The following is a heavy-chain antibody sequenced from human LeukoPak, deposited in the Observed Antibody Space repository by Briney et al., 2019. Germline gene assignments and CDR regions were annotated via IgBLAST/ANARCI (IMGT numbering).Heavy chain of an antibody. Sequence: GRSLRLSFAGSGFAFSDVYINWIRHSPRKGLGWLVYISPDASYTTYGDSVKGRFVFSRDNAKNSVSLQMNSLRVEDTAVYFCASDQVSGVFDYWGQGARVTVS. V-gene: IGHV3-11*05. CDR3: ASDQVSGVFDY. J-gene: IGHJ4*02. CDR2: ISPDASYT. D-gene: IGHD5/OR15-5a*01. CDR1: GFAFSDVY.